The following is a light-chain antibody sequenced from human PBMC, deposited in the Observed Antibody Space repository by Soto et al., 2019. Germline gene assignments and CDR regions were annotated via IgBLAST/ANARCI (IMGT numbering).Light chain of an antibody. CDR2: DVS. J-gene: IGLJ2*01. V-gene: IGLV2-14*01. Sequence: QSALTQPASVSGSPGQSITISCTGTSSDVGGYNYVSWYQQHPGKAPRLVIYDVSNRPSGVSSRFSASKSGNTASLTISGLQAEDEADYYCSSYTTTTVVFGGGTKVTVL. CDR1: SSDVGGYNY. CDR3: SSYTTTTVV.